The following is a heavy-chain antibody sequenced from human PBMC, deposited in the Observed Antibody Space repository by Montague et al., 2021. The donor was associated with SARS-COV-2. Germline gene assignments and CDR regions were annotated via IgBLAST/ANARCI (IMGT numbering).Heavy chain of an antibody. CDR3: VRYSGWFYFDF. CDR2: TYFRSKWYS. J-gene: IGHJ4*02. V-gene: IGHV6-1*01. D-gene: IGHD6-19*01. Sequence: CAISGDSDSSESLGWSWIRQTSSRRPERLGRTYFRSKWYSDYAPSVRGRLTVNPDASKNEFSLELNYVTPEDTAVYYCVRYSGWFYFDFWGQGTLVTVSS. CDR1: GDSDSSESLG.